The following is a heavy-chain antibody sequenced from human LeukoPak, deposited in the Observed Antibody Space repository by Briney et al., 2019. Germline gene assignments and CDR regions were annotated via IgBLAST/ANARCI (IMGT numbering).Heavy chain of an antibody. CDR1: GFTFSSYA. CDR2: ISYDGNNK. D-gene: IGHD6-19*01. CDR3: ARATNIPVAAGGNFDY. J-gene: IGHJ4*02. Sequence: GGSLRLSCAASGFTFSSYAIHWVRQAPGKGLEWVAFISYDGNNKHYTDSVKGRFTISRDNSKNTLYLQMNSLRSEDTAVYYCARATNIPVAAGGNFDYWGQGTLVTVSS. V-gene: IGHV3-30*04.